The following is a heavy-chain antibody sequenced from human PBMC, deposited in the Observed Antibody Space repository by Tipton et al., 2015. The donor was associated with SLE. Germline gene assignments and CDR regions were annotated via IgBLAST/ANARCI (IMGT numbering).Heavy chain of an antibody. D-gene: IGHD3-16*01. Sequence: QSGAEVKKPGASVKVSCKASGYTFAGYYIHWVRQAPGQGLEWMGWISGYSGNTDYAQKFQGRLIVTIDTSTSTAYMELRSLRSDDTAIYYCARDGGSLFYFDYWGQGTLVTVSS. CDR2: ISGYSGNT. J-gene: IGHJ4*02. V-gene: IGHV1-18*04. CDR1: GYTFAGYY. CDR3: ARDGGSLFYFDY.